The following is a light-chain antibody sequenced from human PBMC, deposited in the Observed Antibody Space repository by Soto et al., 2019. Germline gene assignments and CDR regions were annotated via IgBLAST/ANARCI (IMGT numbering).Light chain of an antibody. Sequence: DIHMTQAPSTLSASVGDRVTITCRASQSINAWLAWYQQKPGKAPKLLIYDVSTLASGVPSRFSGSASGTGFTLTISNSESDDFASYYCQQYHRYSTFGQGTKVDIK. CDR1: QSINAW. CDR2: DVS. J-gene: IGKJ1*01. CDR3: QQYHRYST. V-gene: IGKV1-5*01.